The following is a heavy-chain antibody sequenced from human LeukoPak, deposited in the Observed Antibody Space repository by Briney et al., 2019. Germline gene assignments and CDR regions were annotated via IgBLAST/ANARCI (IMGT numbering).Heavy chain of an antibody. V-gene: IGHV4-4*02. CDR2: IYHSGST. CDR1: GGSISSSNW. D-gene: IGHD3-10*01. Sequence: SETLSLTCAVSGGSISSSNWWSWVRQPPGKGLEWIGEIYHSGSTNYNPSLKSRVTISVDKSKNQFSLKLSSVTAADTAVYYCARDRYYGSGSYRGMDVWGKGTTVTVSS. CDR3: ARDRYYGSGSYRGMDV. J-gene: IGHJ6*04.